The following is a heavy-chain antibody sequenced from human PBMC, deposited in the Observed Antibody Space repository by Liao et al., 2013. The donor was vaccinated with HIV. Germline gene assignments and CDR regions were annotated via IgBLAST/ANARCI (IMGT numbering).Heavy chain of an antibody. D-gene: IGHD3-3*01. V-gene: IGHV4-61*02. Sequence: QVQLQQWGAGLLKPSQTLSLTCTVSGGSISSGSYYWNWFRQPAGKGLEWIGRADTSGSTNYNPSLKSRVTISTDSSKNQLSLTLISVTAADTAVYYCARDRGGSFWSGSHGGDAFKIWGQGTLVIVSS. CDR3: ARDRGGSFWSGSHGGDAFKI. CDR2: ADTSGST. CDR1: GGSISSGSYY. J-gene: IGHJ3*02.